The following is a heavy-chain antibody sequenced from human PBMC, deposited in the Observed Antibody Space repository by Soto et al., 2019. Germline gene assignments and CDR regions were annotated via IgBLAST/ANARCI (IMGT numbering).Heavy chain of an antibody. V-gene: IGHV4-30-4*08. CDR1: GASIINNHYY. Sequence: QVRLQESGPGLVKPSQTLSLTCTVSGASIINNHYYWNFIRQPPGKGLEWIGYIYYSGNTHYNPSLESRLTISIDTSRNQFSLELSSVTAADTAVYFCARASMIGVPGFFDVWGRGTLVAVSS. J-gene: IGHJ2*01. D-gene: IGHD3-22*01. CDR2: IYYSGNT. CDR3: ARASMIGVPGFFDV.